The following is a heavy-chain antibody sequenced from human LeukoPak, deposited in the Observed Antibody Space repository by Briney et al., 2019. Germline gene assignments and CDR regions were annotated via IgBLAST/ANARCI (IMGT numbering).Heavy chain of an antibody. Sequence: ASVTVSCTASGYTFTSYYMHWVRQAPGQGLEWMGIINPSGGSTSYAQTFQGRVTMTRDTSTSTVYMELSSLRSEDAAVYYCTRAAHYWFDPWGQGTLVTVSS. D-gene: IGHD3-3*02. J-gene: IGHJ5*02. V-gene: IGHV1-46*01. CDR2: INPSGGST. CDR3: TRAAHYWFDP. CDR1: GYTFTSYY.